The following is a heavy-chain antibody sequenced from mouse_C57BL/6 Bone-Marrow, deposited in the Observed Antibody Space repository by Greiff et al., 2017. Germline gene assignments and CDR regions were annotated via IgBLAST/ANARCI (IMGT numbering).Heavy chain of an antibody. CDR1: GYSITSGYY. CDR3: AWFAY. J-gene: IGHJ3*01. V-gene: IGHV3-6*01. CDR2: ISYDGSN. Sequence: EVKLMESGPGLVKPSQSLSLTCSVTGYSITSGYYWNRIRQFPGNKLEWMGYISYDGSNNYNPSLKNRISITRDTSKNQFFLKLNAVTTEDTATYCCAWFAYWGQGTLVTVSA.